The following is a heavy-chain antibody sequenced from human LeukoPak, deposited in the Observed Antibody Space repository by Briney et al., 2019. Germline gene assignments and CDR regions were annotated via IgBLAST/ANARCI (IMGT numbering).Heavy chain of an antibody. V-gene: IGHV3-30-3*01. J-gene: IGHJ5*02. D-gene: IGHD3-3*01. CDR2: ISYDGSNK. CDR1: GFTFSSYA. Sequence: GGSLRLSCAASGFTFSSYAMHWVRQAPGKGLEWVAVISYDGSNKYYADSVKGRFTISRDNSKNTLYLQMNSLRAEDTAVYYCARDHPDLEWSNEIYNWFDPWGQGTLVTVSS. CDR3: ARDHPDLEWSNEIYNWFDP.